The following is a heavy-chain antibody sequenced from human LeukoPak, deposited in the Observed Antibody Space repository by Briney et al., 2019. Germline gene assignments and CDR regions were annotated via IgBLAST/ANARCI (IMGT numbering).Heavy chain of an antibody. CDR2: ISSSGST. CDR1: GDSISSGDYY. CDR3: ARGPYSYDSSGAFDI. J-gene: IGHJ3*02. D-gene: IGHD3-22*01. V-gene: IGHV4-61*02. Sequence: PSETLSLTCTVSGDSISSGDYYWSWIRQPAGKGLEWIGRISSSGSTNYNPSLKSRVTISVDTSKNQFSLKLSSVTAADTAVYSCARGPYSYDSSGAFDIWGQGTVVTVSS.